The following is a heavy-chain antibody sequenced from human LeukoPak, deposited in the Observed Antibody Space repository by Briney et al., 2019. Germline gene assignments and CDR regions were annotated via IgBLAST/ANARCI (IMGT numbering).Heavy chain of an antibody. CDR2: ISGYNGNR. V-gene: IGHV1-18*01. D-gene: IGHD1-20*01. CDR1: GYTFTTYG. J-gene: IGHJ4*02. Sequence: ASVKVSCKASGYTFTTYGISWVRQAPGQGLEWMGWISGYNGNRNNAQKLQGRVTMTKDTSTSTAYMELRSLRSDDTAVYYCARDGRYNLNYADYWGQGTLVTVSS. CDR3: ARDGRYNLNYADY.